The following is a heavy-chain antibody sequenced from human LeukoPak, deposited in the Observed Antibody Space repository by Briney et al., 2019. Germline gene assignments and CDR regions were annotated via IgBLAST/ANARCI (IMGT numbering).Heavy chain of an antibody. Sequence: GGSLRLPCAASGFTFSSYAMSWVRQAPGKGLEWVSAISGSGGSTYYADSVKGRFTISRDNSKNTLYLQMNSLRAEDTAVYYCANTGGPLTPGDYWGQGTLVTVSS. CDR2: ISGSGGST. CDR3: ANTGGPLTPGDY. D-gene: IGHD2-15*01. J-gene: IGHJ4*02. V-gene: IGHV3-23*01. CDR1: GFTFSSYA.